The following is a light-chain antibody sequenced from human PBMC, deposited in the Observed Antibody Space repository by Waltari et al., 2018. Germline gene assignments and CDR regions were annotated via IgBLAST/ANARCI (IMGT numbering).Light chain of an antibody. Sequence: QSVLTQPPSVSGAPGQRVTISCPGGRSNIGATYDFQRYQQFPGTAPKLLIYGSSNRPSGVPDRVSGSKSGTSASLDISGLQAEDEADYYCQTYDGRISAWVFGGGTKLTVL. CDR1: RSNIGATYD. V-gene: IGLV1-40*01. CDR2: GSS. CDR3: QTYDGRISAWV. J-gene: IGLJ3*02.